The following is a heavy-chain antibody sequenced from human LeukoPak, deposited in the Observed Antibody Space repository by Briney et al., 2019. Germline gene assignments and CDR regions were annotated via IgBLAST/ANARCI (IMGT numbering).Heavy chain of an antibody. J-gene: IGHJ4*02. D-gene: IGHD1-26*01. Sequence: GRSLRHSCAASGFTFSSYGMHWVRQAPGKGLEWVAVISYDGSNKYYADSVKGRFTISRDNSKNTLYLQMNSLRAENTAVYYCAKWDSWIDYWGQGTLVTVSS. V-gene: IGHV3-30*18. CDR1: GFTFSSYG. CDR2: ISYDGSNK. CDR3: AKWDSWIDY.